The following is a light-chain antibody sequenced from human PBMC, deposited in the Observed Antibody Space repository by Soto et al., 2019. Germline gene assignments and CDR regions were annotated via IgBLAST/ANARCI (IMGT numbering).Light chain of an antibody. V-gene: IGKV3-15*01. J-gene: IGKJ4*01. Sequence: EIVMTQSPATLSVSPGERATLSCRASQSISSNLAWYQQKPGQAPRLLIYGASTRATGIPARFSGSGYGTEFTLNISSLQSEDFAFYYCQQFNDWPLTFGGGTKVQIK. CDR3: QQFNDWPLT. CDR1: QSISSN. CDR2: GAS.